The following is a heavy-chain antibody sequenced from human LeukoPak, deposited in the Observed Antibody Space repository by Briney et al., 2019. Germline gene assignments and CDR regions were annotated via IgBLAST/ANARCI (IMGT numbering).Heavy chain of an antibody. CDR2: VYYSGTT. D-gene: IGHD2-21*02. CDR1: GASVNSGSYY. Sequence: PSETLSLTCTVSGASVNSGSYYWSWIRQPPGRGLEWIGSVYYSGTTSYIPSLKSRVTISLDTSKKQFSLKLRSVTAADTAVYYCARIRASDCGGDCYLFDYWGQGTLVSVSS. J-gene: IGHJ4*02. CDR3: ARIRASDCGGDCYLFDY. V-gene: IGHV4-61*01.